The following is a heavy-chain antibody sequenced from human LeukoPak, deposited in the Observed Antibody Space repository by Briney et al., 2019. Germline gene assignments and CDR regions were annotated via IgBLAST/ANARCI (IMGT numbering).Heavy chain of an antibody. V-gene: IGHV3-7*01. CDR3: ARFCTSLVKYAFDI. CDR1: GFTFSSYW. Sequence: GGSLRLSCAASGFTFSSYWMTWVRQAPGKGLELVANIKEDGSEKYYVDSVKGRFTISRDNAKNSLYLQMNSLRADDTAVYYCARFCTSLVKYAFDIWGQGTMVTVSS. J-gene: IGHJ3*02. CDR2: IKEDGSEK. D-gene: IGHD5-18*01.